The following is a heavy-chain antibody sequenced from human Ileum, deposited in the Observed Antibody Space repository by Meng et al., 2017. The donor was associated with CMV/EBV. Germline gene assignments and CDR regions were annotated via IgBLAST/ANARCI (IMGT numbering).Heavy chain of an antibody. CDR1: GFTFSSYG. J-gene: IGHJ6*02. CDR2: IQKDGSSQ. V-gene: IGHV3-30*02. CDR3: AKDLAPNYGTDV. Sequence: GESLKISCAASGFTFSSYGMHWVRQAPGKGLEWVTFIQKDGSSQHYADSVKGRFTVSRDNSKNTLFLQMNSLKPDDTAVYYCAKDLAPNYGTDVWGQGTTVTVSS.